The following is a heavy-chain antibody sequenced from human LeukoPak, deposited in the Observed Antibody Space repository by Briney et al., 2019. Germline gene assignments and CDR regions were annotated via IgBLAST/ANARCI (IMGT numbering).Heavy chain of an antibody. Sequence: GGSLRLSCAASGFTFSRYAMSWVRQAPGKGLEWVSGINNNGGTTYYADSVKGRFTISRDNSKNTLYLQMNSLRADDTAVYYCTKGFRYFDYWGQGTLVTVSS. D-gene: IGHD3-10*01. J-gene: IGHJ4*02. CDR1: GFTFSRYA. CDR2: INNNGGTT. CDR3: TKGFRYFDY. V-gene: IGHV3-23*01.